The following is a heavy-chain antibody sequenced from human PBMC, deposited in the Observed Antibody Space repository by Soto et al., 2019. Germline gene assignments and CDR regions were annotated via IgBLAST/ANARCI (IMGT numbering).Heavy chain of an antibody. V-gene: IGHV3-11*01. Sequence: GGSLRLSCAASGFTFSDYYMSWIRQAPGKGLEWVSYISSSGSTIYYADSVKGRFTISRDNAKNSLYLQMNSLRAEDTAVYYCAKMGTSDYNPIYLTFDYWGQRTLVTVSS. CDR2: ISSSGSTI. J-gene: IGHJ4*02. CDR1: GFTFSDYY. CDR3: AKMGTSDYNPIYLTFDY. D-gene: IGHD4-17*01.